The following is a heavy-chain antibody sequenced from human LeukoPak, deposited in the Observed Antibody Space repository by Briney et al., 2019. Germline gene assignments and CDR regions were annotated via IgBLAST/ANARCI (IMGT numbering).Heavy chain of an antibody. CDR1: GFTFSSYG. Sequence: GGSLRLSCAASGFTFSSYGMHWVRQAPGKGLEWVAFIRYDGSNKYYADSVKGRFTISRDNSKNTLYLQMNSLRAEDTAVYYCAKDPAGLEWLLIDYWGQGTLVTVSS. CDR2: IRYDGSNK. D-gene: IGHD3-3*01. CDR3: AKDPAGLEWLLIDY. V-gene: IGHV3-30*02. J-gene: IGHJ4*02.